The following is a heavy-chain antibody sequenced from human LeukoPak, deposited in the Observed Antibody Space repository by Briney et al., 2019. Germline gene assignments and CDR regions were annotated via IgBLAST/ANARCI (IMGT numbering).Heavy chain of an antibody. J-gene: IGHJ5*02. V-gene: IGHV1-2*04. Sequence: ASVKVSCKASGYTFTGYYMHWVRQAPGQGLEWMGWINPNSGGTNYAQKFQGWVTMTRDTSISTAYMELSRLRSDDTAVYYCARDWYSSSWSDENWFDPWGQGTLVTVSS. CDR3: ARDWYSSSWSDENWFDP. CDR1: GYTFTGYY. CDR2: INPNSGGT. D-gene: IGHD6-13*01.